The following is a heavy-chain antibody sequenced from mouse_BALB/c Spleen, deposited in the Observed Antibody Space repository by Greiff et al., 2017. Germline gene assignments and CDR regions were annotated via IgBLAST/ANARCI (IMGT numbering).Heavy chain of an antibody. CDR1: GFTFSSFG. V-gene: IGHV5-17*02. Sequence: EVQLVESGGGLVQPGGSRKLSCAASGFTFSSFGMHWVRQAPEKGLEWVAYISSGSSTIYYADTVKGRFTISRDNPKNTLFLQMTSLRSEDTAMYYCARFYYGSSYVMDYWGQGTSVTVSS. CDR2: ISSGSSTI. CDR3: ARFYYGSSYVMDY. D-gene: IGHD1-1*01. J-gene: IGHJ4*01.